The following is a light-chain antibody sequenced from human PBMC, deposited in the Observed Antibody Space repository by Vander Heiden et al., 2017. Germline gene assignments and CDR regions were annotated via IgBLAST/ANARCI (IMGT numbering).Light chain of an antibody. CDR3: QQEDSTLGT. V-gene: IGKV4-1*01. Sequence: DIVMTQSTDSLAVSLGERATINCKSSQSVLYSSNNKNYLAWYQQKPGQPPKLLIYWASTRESGVPDRFSGSGSGTDFTLTISSLQAEDVAVYYCQQEDSTLGTFGQGTKVEIK. CDR2: WAS. J-gene: IGKJ1*01. CDR1: QSVLYSSNNKNY.